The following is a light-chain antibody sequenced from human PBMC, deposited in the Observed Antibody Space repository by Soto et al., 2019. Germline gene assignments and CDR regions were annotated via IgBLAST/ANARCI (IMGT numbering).Light chain of an antibody. J-gene: IGLJ7*01. CDR3: SSYASSNTLL. CDR1: TSDVGDYNF. CDR2: DVS. Sequence: QSVLTQPAYVSGSPGQLITISCTGTTSDVGDYNFVSWYQQHPGKAPKLMIYDVSSRPSGVSHCFSGSKSGNTASLTISGIQAEDEADYYCSSYASSNTLLFGGGTQLTVL. V-gene: IGLV2-14*01.